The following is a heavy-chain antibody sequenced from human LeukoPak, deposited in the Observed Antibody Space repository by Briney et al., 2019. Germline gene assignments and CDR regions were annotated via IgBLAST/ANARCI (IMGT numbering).Heavy chain of an antibody. V-gene: IGHV3-23*01. CDR1: GFNFRDYG. Sequence: GGSLRLSCEASGFNFRDYGMNWVRQAPGKGLEWVSGITASARTTYYADSVKGRFTIYSDNSRNTLSLQMSSLRAEDTAVYYCAKDLDGSGMYGGTDSWGQGTPVTVSS. J-gene: IGHJ4*02. D-gene: IGHD6-19*01. CDR2: ITASARTT. CDR3: AKDLDGSGMYGGTDS.